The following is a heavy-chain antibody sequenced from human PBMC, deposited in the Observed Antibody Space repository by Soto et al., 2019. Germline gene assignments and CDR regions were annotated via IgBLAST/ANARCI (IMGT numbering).Heavy chain of an antibody. CDR1: GGSISSYY. CDR2: IYYSGST. D-gene: IGHD3-9*01. Sequence: SETLSLTCTVSGGSISSYYWSWIRQPPGKGLEWIGYIYYSGSTNYNPSLKSRVTISVDTSKNQFSLKLSSVTAADTAVYYCARDLTGKYYDILTDYSVLAGYGMDVWGQGTTVSVSS. V-gene: IGHV4-59*01. J-gene: IGHJ6*02. CDR3: ARDLTGKYYDILTDYSVLAGYGMDV.